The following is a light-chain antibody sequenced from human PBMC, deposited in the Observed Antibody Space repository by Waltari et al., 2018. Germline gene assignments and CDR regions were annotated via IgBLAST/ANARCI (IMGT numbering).Light chain of an antibody. CDR3: SSFAGTKNWV. Sequence: QSALTQPPSASGSPGQSVTISCTGTSSDVGGYNFVSWYQQLPGKAPKLMIFEVTKLPSGVPGRFSGSKSGNTASLTVSGRQAEDEADYYCSSFAGTKNWVFGGGTKLTVL. J-gene: IGLJ3*02. CDR1: SSDVGGYNF. CDR2: EVT. V-gene: IGLV2-8*01.